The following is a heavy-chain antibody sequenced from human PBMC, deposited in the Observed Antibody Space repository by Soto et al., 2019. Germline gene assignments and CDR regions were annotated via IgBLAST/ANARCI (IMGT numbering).Heavy chain of an antibody. D-gene: IGHD6-19*01. J-gene: IGHJ4*02. CDR3: ARSVAVPGAHIDY. CDR2: VYYTGST. V-gene: IGHV4-59*01. CDR1: GGSISGSY. Sequence: SETLSLTCSVSGGSISGSYWSWIRQSPGKGLEWLGYVYYTGSTNYSPSLRSRVSISVDTSKNEFSLRLSSVTAADTAVHFCARSVAVPGAHIDYWGQGTQVTVSS.